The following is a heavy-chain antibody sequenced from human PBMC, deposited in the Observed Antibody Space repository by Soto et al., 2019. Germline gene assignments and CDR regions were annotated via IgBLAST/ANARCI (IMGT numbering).Heavy chain of an antibody. CDR1: GGTFSSYA. CDR2: IIPILGIA. Sequence: SVKVSCKASGGTFSSYAISWVRQAPGQGLEWMGRIIPILGIANYAQKFQGRVTITADKSTSTAYMELSSLRSEDTAVYYCARGGRRDGYNSYYFDYWGQGTLVTVSS. CDR3: ARGGRRDGYNSYYFDY. D-gene: IGHD5-12*01. J-gene: IGHJ4*02. V-gene: IGHV1-69*04.